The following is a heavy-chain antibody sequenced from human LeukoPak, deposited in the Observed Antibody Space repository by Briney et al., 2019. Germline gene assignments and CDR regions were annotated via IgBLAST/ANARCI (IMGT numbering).Heavy chain of an antibody. CDR2: ISSSSSNI. V-gene: IGHV3-48*04. D-gene: IGHD6-6*01. CDR3: ARGGAARPDY. Sequence: GGSLRLSCAASGFTFSSYDMTWVRQAPGKGLEWVSYISSSSSNIAYADSVKGRFTISRDNVKNSLYLQINSLRVEDTSVYYCARGGAARPDYWGQGTLVTVSS. J-gene: IGHJ4*02. CDR1: GFTFSSYD.